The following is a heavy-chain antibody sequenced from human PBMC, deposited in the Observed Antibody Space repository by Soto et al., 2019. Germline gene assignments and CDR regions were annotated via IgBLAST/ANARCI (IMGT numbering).Heavy chain of an antibody. J-gene: IGHJ5*02. D-gene: IGHD2-15*01. CDR3: ASSPGGYCSGGSCYGPNWFDP. CDR1: GGSISSGGYS. Sequence: PSETLSLTCAVSGGSISSGGYSWSWIRQPPGKGLEWIGYIYHSGSTYYNPSLKSRVTISVDRSKNQFSLKLSSVTAADTAVYYCASSPGGYCSGGSCYGPNWFDPWGQGTLVTVSS. V-gene: IGHV4-30-2*01. CDR2: IYHSGST.